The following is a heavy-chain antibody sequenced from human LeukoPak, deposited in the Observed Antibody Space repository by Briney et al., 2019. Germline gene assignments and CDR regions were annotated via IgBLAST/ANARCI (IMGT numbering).Heavy chain of an antibody. CDR1: GYTFTGYY. D-gene: IGHD2-15*01. J-gene: IGHJ5*02. CDR3: ARGTIVVVVAAPEGDWFDP. Sequence: ASVKVSCKASGYTFTGYYMHWVRQAPGQGLEWMGWINPNSGGTNYAQKFQGRVTMTRDTSISTAYMELSRLRSDDTAVYYCARGTIVVVVAAPEGDWFDPWGQGTLVTVSS. CDR2: INPNSGGT. V-gene: IGHV1-2*02.